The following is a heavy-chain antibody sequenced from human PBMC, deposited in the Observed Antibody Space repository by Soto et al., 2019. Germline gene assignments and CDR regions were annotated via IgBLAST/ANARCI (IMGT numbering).Heavy chain of an antibody. CDR1: GGSISSYY. J-gene: IGHJ5*02. D-gene: IGHD2-15*01. Sequence: SETLSLTCTVSGGSISSYYWSWIRQHPGKGLEWIGYIYYSGSTNYNPSLKSRVTISVDTSKNQFSLKLSSVTAADTAVYYCARENGCSGGSCGYWFDPWGQGTLVTVSS. V-gene: IGHV4-59*01. CDR3: ARENGCSGGSCGYWFDP. CDR2: IYYSGST.